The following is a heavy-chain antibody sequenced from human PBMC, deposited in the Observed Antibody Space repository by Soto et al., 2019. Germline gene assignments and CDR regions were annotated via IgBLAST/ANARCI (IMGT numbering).Heavy chain of an antibody. CDR1: GFTFSSYA. Sequence: PGGSLRLSCAASGFTFSSYAMSWVRQTPGEGLEWVSAISGSGGSTYYADSVKGRFTISRDNSKNTVYLQMNSLRAEDTAVYYCAKARGSSTPAPGSYWGQGTLVTSPQ. CDR3: AKARGSSTPAPGSY. J-gene: IGHJ4*02. CDR2: ISGSGGST. D-gene: IGHD2-2*01. V-gene: IGHV3-23*01.